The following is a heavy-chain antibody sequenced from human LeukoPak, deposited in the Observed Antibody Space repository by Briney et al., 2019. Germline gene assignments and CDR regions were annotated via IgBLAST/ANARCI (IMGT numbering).Heavy chain of an antibody. CDR2: INQDGSEK. CDR3: ASSRN. V-gene: IGHV3-7*02. J-gene: IGHJ4*02. CDR1: GFAFSSYW. Sequence: GGSLRLSCAASGFAFSSYWLSWVRQAPGKGLEWVANINQDGSEKYYVDSVKGRFTISRDNTKNSMYQQMNSLKDEDTSVYYCASSRNWGQGTLVTVSS.